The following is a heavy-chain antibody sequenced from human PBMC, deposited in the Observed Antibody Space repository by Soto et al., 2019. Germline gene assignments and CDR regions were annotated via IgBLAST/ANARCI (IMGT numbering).Heavy chain of an antibody. V-gene: IGHV4-34*01. J-gene: IGHJ5*02. Sequence: SETLSLTCAVYGGSFSGYYWSWIRQPPGKGLEWIGEINHSGSTNYNPSLKSRVTISVDTSKNQFSLKLSSVTAADTAVYYCARGSPVVAATVDWFDPWGQGTLVTVSS. CDR2: INHSGST. CDR3: ARGSPVVAATVDWFDP. CDR1: GGSFSGYY. D-gene: IGHD2-15*01.